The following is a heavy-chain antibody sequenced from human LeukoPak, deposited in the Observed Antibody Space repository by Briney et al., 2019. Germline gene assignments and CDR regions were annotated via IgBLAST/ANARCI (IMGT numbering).Heavy chain of an antibody. CDR2: IYSGGST. D-gene: IGHD6-13*01. CDR1: GFTVSSNY. V-gene: IGHV3-53*01. CDR3: ARGRDGAAAATGYFDY. Sequence: PGGSLRLSRAASGFTVSSNYMSWVRQAPGKGLEWVSVIYSGGSTYYADSVKGRFTISRDNSKNTLYLQMNSLRAEDTAVYYCARGRDGAAAATGYFDYWGQGTLVTVAS. J-gene: IGHJ4*02.